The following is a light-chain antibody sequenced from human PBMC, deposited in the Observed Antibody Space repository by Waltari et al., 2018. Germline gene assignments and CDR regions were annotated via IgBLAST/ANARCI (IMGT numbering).Light chain of an antibody. Sequence: QSALTQPRSVSGSPGQSVPIPCTGTSTEIGVYNFFSWYQQHPGKAPNLLIYDVTKRPSGVPDRFSGSKSGNTASLTISGLQAEDEADYYCCSYAGSYTGVFGTGTKVTV. V-gene: IGLV2-11*01. CDR3: CSYAGSYTGV. CDR2: DVT. CDR1: STEIGVYNF. J-gene: IGLJ1*01.